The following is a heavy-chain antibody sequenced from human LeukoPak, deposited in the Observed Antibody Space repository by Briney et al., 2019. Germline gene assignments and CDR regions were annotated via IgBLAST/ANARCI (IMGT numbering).Heavy chain of an antibody. CDR1: GFTFSSYW. CDR2: IKQDGSEK. J-gene: IGHJ4*02. V-gene: IGHV3-7*03. Sequence: GGSLRLSCAASGFTFSSYWMSWVRQAPGKGLEWVANIKQDGSEKYYVDSVKGRFTISRDDSKNTLYLQMNSLRAEDTAVYYCAKDLSGSYLIDYWGRGTLVTVSS. D-gene: IGHD1-26*01. CDR3: AKDLSGSYLIDY.